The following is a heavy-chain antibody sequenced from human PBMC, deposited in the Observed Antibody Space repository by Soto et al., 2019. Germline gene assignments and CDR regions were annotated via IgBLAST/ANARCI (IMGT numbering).Heavy chain of an antibody. V-gene: IGHV3-33*01. J-gene: IGHJ4*02. CDR3: AREDTAMVPCCPDY. CDR1: GFTFSSYG. Sequence: GESLKISCAASGFTFSSYGMHWVRQAPGKGLEWVAVIWYDGSNKYYADSVKGRFTISRDNSKNTLYLQMNSLRAEDTAVYYCAREDTAMVPCCPDYWGQGTLVTVSS. CDR2: IWYDGSNK. D-gene: IGHD5-18*01.